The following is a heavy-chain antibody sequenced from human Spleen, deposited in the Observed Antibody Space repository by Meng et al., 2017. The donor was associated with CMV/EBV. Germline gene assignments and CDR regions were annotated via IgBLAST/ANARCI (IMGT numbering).Heavy chain of an antibody. V-gene: IGHV5-51*01. Sequence: ETLSLTCKGSGYTFTTYWIGWVRQMPGKGLEWMGIIYPGDSDTKYSPSFQGQVIVSADKSISTAYLQWSSLKASDTGMYYCASSSFGAGRHFDYWGQGTLVTVSS. CDR2: IYPGDSDT. J-gene: IGHJ4*02. CDR1: GYTFTTYW. D-gene: IGHD6-19*01. CDR3: ASSSFGAGRHFDY.